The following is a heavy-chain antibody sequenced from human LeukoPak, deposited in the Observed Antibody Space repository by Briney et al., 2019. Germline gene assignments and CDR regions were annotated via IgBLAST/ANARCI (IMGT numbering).Heavy chain of an antibody. V-gene: IGHV3-30*02. J-gene: IGHJ6*03. CDR2: IRYDGSNK. Sequence: GGSLRLSCAASGFTFSSYGMHWVRQAPGKGLEWVAFIRYDGSNKYYADSVKGRFTISRDNSKNTLYLRMNSLRAEDTAVYCCAIGQGWEHSYYYYYMDVWGKGTTVSISS. CDR3: AIGQGWEHSYYYYYMDV. D-gene: IGHD1-26*01. CDR1: GFTFSSYG.